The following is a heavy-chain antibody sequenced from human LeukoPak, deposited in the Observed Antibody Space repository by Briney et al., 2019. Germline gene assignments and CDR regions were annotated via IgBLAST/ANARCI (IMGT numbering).Heavy chain of an antibody. CDR3: ARDLEMATITGFFDY. CDR2: INPSGGST. CDR1: GYTFTSYY. Sequence: ASVKVSCKASGYTFTSYYMHWVRQAPGQGLEWKGIINPSGGSTSYAQKFQGRVTMTRDTSTSTVYMELSSLRSEDTAVYYCARDLEMATITGFFDYWGQGTLVTVSS. J-gene: IGHJ4*02. D-gene: IGHD5-24*01. V-gene: IGHV1-46*01.